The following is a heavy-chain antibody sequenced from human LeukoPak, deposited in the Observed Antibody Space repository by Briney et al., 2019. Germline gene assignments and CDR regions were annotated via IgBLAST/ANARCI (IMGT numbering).Heavy chain of an antibody. D-gene: IGHD6-19*01. CDR1: GFTVSGYA. CDR3: ARGDGRGWLVDY. CDR2: IVGCGDEA. J-gene: IGHJ4*02. Sequence: GGSLRLSCAGSGFTVSGYAVTWVRQAPGKGLELVSSIVGCGDEALYADSVKGRFTMSRDNSKTTAWLQMSGLTAEDTAVYYCARGDGRGWLVDYWGQGTLVTVSS. V-gene: IGHV3-23*01.